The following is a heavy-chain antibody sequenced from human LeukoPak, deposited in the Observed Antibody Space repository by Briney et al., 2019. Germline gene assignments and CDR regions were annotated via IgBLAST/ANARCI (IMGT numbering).Heavy chain of an antibody. CDR1: GFTFGDYA. J-gene: IGHJ4*02. V-gene: IGHV3-49*04. Sequence: QPGGSLRLSCRGSGFTFGDYAVTWVRQAPGKGLQWVGFIRSEEYGGTPDYATSVKGRFTISRENSESTACLQINSLRTEDTAVYYCTRALSGWTGYSDFWGQGTVVTVSS. CDR3: TRALSGWTGYSDF. D-gene: IGHD6-19*01. CDR2: IRSEEYGGTP.